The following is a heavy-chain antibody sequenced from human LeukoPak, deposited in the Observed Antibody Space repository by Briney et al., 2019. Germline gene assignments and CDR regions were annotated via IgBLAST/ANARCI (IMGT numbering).Heavy chain of an antibody. Sequence: ASVKVSCKASGYTFTSYYMHWVRQAPGQGLEWMGIINPSGGSTSYAQKFQGRVTMTRDTSTSTVYMELSSLRSEDTAVYYCARGPRGRSRSYIYYYYYMDVWGKGTTVTVSS. V-gene: IGHV1-46*01. CDR3: ARGPRGRSRSYIYYYYYMDV. CDR1: GYTFTSYY. CDR2: INPSGGST. D-gene: IGHD1-26*01. J-gene: IGHJ6*03.